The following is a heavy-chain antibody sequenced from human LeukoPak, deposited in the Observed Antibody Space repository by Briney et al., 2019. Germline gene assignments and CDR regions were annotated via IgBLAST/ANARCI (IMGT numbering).Heavy chain of an antibody. J-gene: IGHJ4*02. CDR2: INWSGGSA. V-gene: IGHV3-20*04. CDR1: GFALDEHG. Sequence: RPGGSLRLSCTASGFALDEHGMSWVRQVPGKGLEWVSGINWSGGSAGYADPLRGRFTISRDNAKNSLYLQMDSLRAEDTALYYCARAPITSPFYFDYWGQGTLVTVSS. CDR3: ARAPITSPFYFDY. D-gene: IGHD2-2*01.